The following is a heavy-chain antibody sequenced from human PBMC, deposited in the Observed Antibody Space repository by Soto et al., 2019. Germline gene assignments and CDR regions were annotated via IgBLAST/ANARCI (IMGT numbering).Heavy chain of an antibody. Sequence: GASVKVSCKASGYTFTSYDINWVRQATGQGLEWMGWMNTNSGNTGYAQKFQGRVTMTRNTSISTAYMELSSLRSEDTAVYYCARAVQLWLRRSSYYGMDVWGQGXTVTVYS. V-gene: IGHV1-8*01. CDR2: MNTNSGNT. J-gene: IGHJ6*02. D-gene: IGHD5-18*01. CDR1: GYTFTSYD. CDR3: ARAVQLWLRRSSYYGMDV.